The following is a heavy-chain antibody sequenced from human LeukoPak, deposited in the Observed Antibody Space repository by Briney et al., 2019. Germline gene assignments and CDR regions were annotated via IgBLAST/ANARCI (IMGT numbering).Heavy chain of an antibody. CDR3: ARGPSRIAAAGTEYYFDY. V-gene: IGHV4-34*01. J-gene: IGHJ4*02. D-gene: IGHD6-13*01. CDR1: GGSFSGYY. Sequence: SETLSLTCAVYGGSFSGYYWSWIRQPPGKGLEWIGEINHSGSTNYNPSLKSRVTISVDTSKNQFSLKLSSVTAADTAVYYCARGPSRIAAAGTEYYFDYWGQGTLVTVSS. CDR2: INHSGST.